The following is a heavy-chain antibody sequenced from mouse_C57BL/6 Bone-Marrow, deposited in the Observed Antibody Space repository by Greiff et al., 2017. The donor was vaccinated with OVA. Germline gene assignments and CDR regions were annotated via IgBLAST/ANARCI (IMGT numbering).Heavy chain of an antibody. D-gene: IGHD2-3*01. J-gene: IGHJ2*01. CDR1: GYTFTDYY. CDR3: ARGYYYFDY. Sequence: VQLKQSGPELVKPGASVKISCKASGYTFTDYYMNWVKQSHGKSLEWIGDINPNNGGTSYNQKFKGKATLTVDKSSSTAYMELRSLTSEDSAVYYCARGYYYFDYWGQGTTLTVSS. CDR2: INPNNGGT. V-gene: IGHV1-26*01.